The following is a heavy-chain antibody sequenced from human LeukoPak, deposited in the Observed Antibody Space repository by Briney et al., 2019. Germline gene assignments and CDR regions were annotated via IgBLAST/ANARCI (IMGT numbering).Heavy chain of an antibody. J-gene: IGHJ6*04. CDR3: AKDRGYSGSSPGPDV. CDR1: GFTFSSYG. D-gene: IGHD1-26*01. Sequence: GGSLRLSCAASGFTFSSYGMHWVRHAPGEGLEWVAVISYDGSNKYYADSVKGRFTISRDNSKNTLYLQMNSLRAEDTAVYYCAKDRGYSGSSPGPDVWGKGTTVTVSS. V-gene: IGHV3-30*18. CDR2: ISYDGSNK.